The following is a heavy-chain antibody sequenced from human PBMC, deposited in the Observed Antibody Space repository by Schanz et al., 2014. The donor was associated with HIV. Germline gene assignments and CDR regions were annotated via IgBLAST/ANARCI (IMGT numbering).Heavy chain of an antibody. Sequence: QVRLVQSGAEVKKPGASVTVSCKASGYTFTGYYLHWIRQAPGQGLEWMGWFNPNSGGRIYPQKFEGRVTMTRDTSISTAYMELSSLRYDDTAVYYCAREPSFSGLDVWGQGTTVIVSS. D-gene: IGHD6-6*01. CDR2: FNPNSGGR. J-gene: IGHJ6*02. CDR1: GYTFTGYY. CDR3: AREPSFSGLDV. V-gene: IGHV1-2*02.